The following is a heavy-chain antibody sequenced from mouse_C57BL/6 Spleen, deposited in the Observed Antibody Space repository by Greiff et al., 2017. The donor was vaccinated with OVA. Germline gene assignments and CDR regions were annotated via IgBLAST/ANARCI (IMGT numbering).Heavy chain of an antibody. V-gene: IGHV1-54*01. CDR3: ARYYYGSSYLYFDY. Sequence: VQLQQSGAELVRPGTSVKVSCKASGYAFTNYLIEWVKQRPGQGLEWIGVINPGSGGTNYNEKFKGKATLTADKSSSTAYMQLSSLTSEDSAVYFCARYYYGSSYLYFDYWGQGTTLTVSS. J-gene: IGHJ2*01. CDR1: GYAFTNYL. CDR2: INPGSGGT. D-gene: IGHD1-1*01.